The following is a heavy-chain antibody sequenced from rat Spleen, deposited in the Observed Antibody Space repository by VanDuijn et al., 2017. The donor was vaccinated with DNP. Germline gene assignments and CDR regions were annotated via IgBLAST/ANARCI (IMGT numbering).Heavy chain of an antibody. CDR2: ISTSGGST. J-gene: IGHJ2*01. Sequence: EVQLVESGGGLVQPGRSMKLSCAASGFTFSSFPMAWVRQAPTKGLEWVATISTSGGSTYYRDSVKGRFTISRDNAKSTLYLQMNSLRSEDTATYYCTRDPGITFFDYWGQGVMVTVSS. CDR3: TRDPGITFFDY. CDR1: GFTFSSFP. D-gene: IGHD1-4*01. V-gene: IGHV5-46*01.